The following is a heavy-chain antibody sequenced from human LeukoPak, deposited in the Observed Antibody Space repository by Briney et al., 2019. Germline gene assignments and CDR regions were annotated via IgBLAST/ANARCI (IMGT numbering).Heavy chain of an antibody. Sequence: SVKVSCKASGGTFSSYAISWLRQAPGQGLEWMGRIIPIFGTANYAQKFQGRVTITTDESTSTAYMELSSLRSEDTAVYYCASPRYCSGGSCYVDAFDIWGQGTMVTASS. CDR2: IIPIFGTA. J-gene: IGHJ3*02. D-gene: IGHD2-15*01. CDR1: GGTFSSYA. V-gene: IGHV1-69*05. CDR3: ASPRYCSGGSCYVDAFDI.